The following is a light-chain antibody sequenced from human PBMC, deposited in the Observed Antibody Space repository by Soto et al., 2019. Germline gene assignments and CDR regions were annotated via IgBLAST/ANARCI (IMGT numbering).Light chain of an antibody. CDR2: GAS. CDR1: QSVSSSY. V-gene: IGKV3-20*01. CDR3: HQYDSSPLT. J-gene: IGKJ4*01. Sequence: EIVLTQSPGTLSLSPGERATLSCRAGQSVSSSYLAWYQQKPGQAPRLLTYGASSRATGIPDRFSGSGSGTDFTLTISRLEPEDFAVYYCHQYDSSPLTFGGGTKVEIK.